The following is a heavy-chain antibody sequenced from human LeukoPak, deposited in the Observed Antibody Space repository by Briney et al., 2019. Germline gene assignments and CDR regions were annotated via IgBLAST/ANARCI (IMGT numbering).Heavy chain of an antibody. CDR2: IYYTGST. Sequence: SETLSLTCTVSGGSISSSSYYWGWVRQPPGKGLEWIGSIYYTGSTYYNPSLKSRVTISLDTSKNQFSLNLNSVTAADTAVYYFAKYDSNSASIDYWGQGTLVTVSS. CDR1: GGSISSSSYY. D-gene: IGHD6-6*01. V-gene: IGHV4-39*07. J-gene: IGHJ4*02. CDR3: AKYDSNSASIDY.